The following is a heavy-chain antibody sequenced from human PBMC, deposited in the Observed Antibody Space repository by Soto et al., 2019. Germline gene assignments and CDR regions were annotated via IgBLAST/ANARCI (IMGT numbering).Heavy chain of an antibody. V-gene: IGHV3-23*01. J-gene: IGHJ4*02. CDR2: VSRSGDDT. CDR1: GFTFSSYA. CDR3: AKDSGLYYFDY. Sequence: EMHLLESGGGLVQPGGSLRLSCTASGFTFSSYAMSWVRQAPGKGLEWVSLVSRSGDDTYYADSVKGRFTISRDNSKNMLYLQMNSLRAEDTAVYYCAKDSGLYYFDYWGQGTLVTVSS. D-gene: IGHD3-10*01.